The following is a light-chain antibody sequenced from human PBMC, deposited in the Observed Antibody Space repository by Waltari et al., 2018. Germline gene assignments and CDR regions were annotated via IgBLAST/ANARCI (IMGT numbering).Light chain of an antibody. Sequence: SALTQPDSVSGSPGQSITISCSGISSDSGGYNYVSWYQHPPGEAPNLIIYDVTNRPSGVSDRFSVPKSGSSASLTISGLQPDDEADYYCSSFTSSTTGIFGGGTKLTVL. J-gene: IGLJ2*01. CDR3: SSFTSSTTGI. CDR2: DVT. V-gene: IGLV2-14*03. CDR1: SSDSGGYNY.